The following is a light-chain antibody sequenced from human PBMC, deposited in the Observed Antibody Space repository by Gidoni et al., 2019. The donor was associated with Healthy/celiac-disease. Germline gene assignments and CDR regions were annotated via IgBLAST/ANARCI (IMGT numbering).Light chain of an antibody. CDR2: KAS. V-gene: IGKV1-5*03. Sequence: DIQMTPSPSTLSASLGDRVTITCRASQSISSWLAWYQQKPGKAPKLLIYKASSLESGVPSRFSGSGSGTEFILTISSLQPDDFATYYCQQYNSYPWTFGQGTKVEIK. CDR3: QQYNSYPWT. J-gene: IGKJ1*01. CDR1: QSISSW.